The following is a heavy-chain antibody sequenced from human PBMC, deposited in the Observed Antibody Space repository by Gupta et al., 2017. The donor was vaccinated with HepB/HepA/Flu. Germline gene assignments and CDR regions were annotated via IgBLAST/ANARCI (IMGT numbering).Heavy chain of an antibody. V-gene: IGHV4-31*03. D-gene: IGHD3-9*01. Sequence: QVQLQESGPGLVKPSQTLSLTCTVSDDSINSDVFYWAWIRQHPGQGLEWVGHIYYSGTTYYSSSLKSRLSMSIDTSKRQFSLKLSSVTAADAAVYYCARVDDTQRPFLDSWGQGILVTVSS. J-gene: IGHJ4*02. CDR2: IYYSGTT. CDR3: ARVDDTQRPFLDS. CDR1: DDSINSDVFY.